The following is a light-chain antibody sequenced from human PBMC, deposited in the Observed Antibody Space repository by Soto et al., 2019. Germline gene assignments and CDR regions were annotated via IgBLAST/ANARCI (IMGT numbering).Light chain of an antibody. J-gene: IGKJ2*01. V-gene: IGKV3-20*01. CDR2: GAS. CDR3: QQYGSSLYT. CDR1: QSVSSSY. Sequence: EIVLTQSPGTLSLSPGERATLSCRASQSVSSSYLAWYQQKPGQAPRPLIYGASSRATGITDRFSGSGSGTDFTLTISRLEPEDFAVYYCQQYGSSLYTFGQGTKLEIK.